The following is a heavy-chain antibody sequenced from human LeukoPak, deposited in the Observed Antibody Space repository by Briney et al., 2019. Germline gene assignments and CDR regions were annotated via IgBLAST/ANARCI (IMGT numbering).Heavy chain of an antibody. V-gene: IGHV4-39*07. D-gene: IGHD3-10*01. CDR1: GGSISSSSYY. J-gene: IGHJ6*02. CDR3: ARGGDDDYAMDV. Sequence: PSETLSLTCTVSGGSISSSSYYWSWIRQPPGKGLEWIGEINHSGGTNYNPSLKSRVTISVDTSKNQFSLKLSSVTAADTAVYYCARGGDDDYAMDVWGQGTTVTVS. CDR2: INHSGGT.